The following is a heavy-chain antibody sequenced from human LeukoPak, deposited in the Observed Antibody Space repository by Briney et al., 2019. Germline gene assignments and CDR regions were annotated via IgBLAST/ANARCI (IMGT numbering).Heavy chain of an antibody. J-gene: IGHJ4*02. V-gene: IGHV3-23*01. CDR2: ISGSGGST. Sequence: GGSLRLSCAASGFTFSSYAMSWVSQAPGKGLEWVSAISGSGGSTYYADSVKGRFTISRDNSKNTLYLQMNSLRAEDTAVYYCAKGSCSSTSCRIDYWGQGTLVTVSS. D-gene: IGHD2-2*01. CDR3: AKGSCSSTSCRIDY. CDR1: GFTFSSYA.